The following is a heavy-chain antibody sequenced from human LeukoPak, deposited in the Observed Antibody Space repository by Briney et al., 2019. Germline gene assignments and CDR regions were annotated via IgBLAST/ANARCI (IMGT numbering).Heavy chain of an antibody. J-gene: IGHJ4*02. CDR2: IWYDGSNK. CDR1: GFTFSSYG. Sequence: GGSLRLSCAASGFTFSSYGMHWVRQAPGKGLEWVAVIWYDGSNKYYADSVKGRFTISRDNSKNTLYLQMNSLRAEDTAVYYCARDEGYDILTGYYKGSPDYWGQGTLVTVSS. CDR3: ARDEGYDILTGYYKGSPDY. D-gene: IGHD3-9*01. V-gene: IGHV3-33*01.